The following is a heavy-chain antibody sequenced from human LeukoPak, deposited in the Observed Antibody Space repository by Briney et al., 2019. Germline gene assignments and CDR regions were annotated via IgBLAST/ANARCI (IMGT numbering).Heavy chain of an antibody. J-gene: IGHJ4*02. CDR1: GFTFSSYG. CDR2: ISYDGSNK. V-gene: IGHV3-30*03. CDR3: ASGSAFDY. Sequence: GGSLRLSCAASGFTFSSYGMHWVRQAPGKGLEWVAVISYDGSNKYYADSVKGRFTIPRDNSKNTLYLQMNSLRAEDTAVYYCASGSAFDYWGQGTLVTVSS. D-gene: IGHD1-26*01.